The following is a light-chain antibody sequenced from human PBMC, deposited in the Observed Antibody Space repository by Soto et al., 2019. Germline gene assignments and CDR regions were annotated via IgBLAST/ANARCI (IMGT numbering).Light chain of an antibody. CDR3: SSYTSSSPLV. J-gene: IGLJ2*01. Sequence: QSVLTQPASVSGSPGQSITISCTGTSSDVGGYNYVSWYQQHPGKAPKLMIYEVSNRPSGVSNRFSGSKSGNTASLTISGLQAEDGGDYYCSSYTSSSPLVFGGGTKLTVL. CDR2: EVS. CDR1: SSDVGGYNY. V-gene: IGLV2-14*01.